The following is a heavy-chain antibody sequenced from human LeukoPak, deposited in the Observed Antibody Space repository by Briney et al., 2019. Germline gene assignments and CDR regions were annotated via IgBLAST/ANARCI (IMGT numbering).Heavy chain of an antibody. CDR3: ARDNAYYGSGRNNWFDP. Sequence: PSETPSLTCAVSGGSISSSNWWTWVRQPPGKGLEWIGEIYHSGSTNYNPSLKSRVTISVDTSKNQFSLKLTSVTAADTAVYYCARDNAYYGSGRNNWFDPWGQGTLVTVSS. V-gene: IGHV4-4*02. J-gene: IGHJ5*02. CDR1: GGSISSSNW. D-gene: IGHD3-10*01. CDR2: IYHSGST.